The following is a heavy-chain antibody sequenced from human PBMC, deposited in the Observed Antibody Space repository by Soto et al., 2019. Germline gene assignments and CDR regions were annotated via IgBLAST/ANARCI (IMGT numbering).Heavy chain of an antibody. CDR2: IYPGDSDT. CDR3: ATSGVDCSGGSCYSEYWYFDL. D-gene: IGHD2-15*01. J-gene: IGHJ2*01. Sequence: GESLKISCKGSGYSFTSYWIGWVRQMPGKGLEWMGIIYPGDSDTRYSPSFQGQVTISADKSISTAYLQWSSLKASDTAMYYCATSGVDCSGGSCYSEYWYFDLWGRGTLVTVSS. CDR1: GYSFTSYW. V-gene: IGHV5-51*01.